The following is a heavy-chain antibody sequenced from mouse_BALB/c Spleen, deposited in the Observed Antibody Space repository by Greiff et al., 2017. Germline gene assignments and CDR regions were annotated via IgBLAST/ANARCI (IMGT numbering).Heavy chain of an antibody. J-gene: IGHJ2*01. CDR3: ARNYNFDY. CDR2: IYPGDGDT. Sequence: QVQLKESGPELVKPGASVKISCKASGYAFSSSWMNWVKQRPGQGLEWIGRIYPGDGDTNYNEKFKGKATLTADKSSSTAYMQLSSLTSENSAVYFCARNYNFDYWGQGTTLTVSS. V-gene: IGHV1-82*01. CDR1: GYAFSSSW. D-gene: IGHD2-12*01.